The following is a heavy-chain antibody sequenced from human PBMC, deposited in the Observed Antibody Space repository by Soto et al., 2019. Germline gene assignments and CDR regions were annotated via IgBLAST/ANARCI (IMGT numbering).Heavy chain of an antibody. CDR1: GYTFTSYG. D-gene: IGHD4-17*01. J-gene: IGHJ4*02. CDR3: ARGCIAVTTHLCY. Sequence: ASVKVSCKASGYTFTSYGISWVRQAPGQGLEWMGWISAYNGNTKFAQKLQDRVTMTTATSTSTAYMELASLRSDDTAVYYCARGCIAVTTHLCYWGQGTLVTVSS. CDR2: ISAYNGNT. V-gene: IGHV1-18*04.